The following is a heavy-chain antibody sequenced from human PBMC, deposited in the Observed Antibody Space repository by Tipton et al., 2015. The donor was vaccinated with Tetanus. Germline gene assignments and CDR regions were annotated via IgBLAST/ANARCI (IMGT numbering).Heavy chain of an antibody. D-gene: IGHD2-2*01. CDR3: ARGLLVVVPAARGRYNWFDP. Sequence: LSLTCAVYGGSFSSYYWSWIRQPPGKGLEWIGEINHSGSTNYNPSLKSRVTTSVDTSKNQFSLKLSSVTAADTAVYYCARGLLVVVPAARGRYNWFDPWGQGTLVTVSS. CDR2: INHSGST. J-gene: IGHJ5*02. V-gene: IGHV4-34*01. CDR1: GGSFSSYY.